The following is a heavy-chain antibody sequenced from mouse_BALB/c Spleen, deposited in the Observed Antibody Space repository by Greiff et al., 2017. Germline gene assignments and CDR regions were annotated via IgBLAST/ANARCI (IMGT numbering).Heavy chain of an antibody. J-gene: IGHJ2*01. CDR1: GDSITSGY. D-gene: IGHD1-1*01. V-gene: IGHV3-8*02. CDR2: ISYSGST. Sequence: VQLQQSGPSLVKPSQTLSLTCSVTGDSITSGYWNWIRKFPGNKLEYMGYISYSGSTYYNPSLKSRISITRDTSKNQYYLQLNSVTTEDTATYYCARRIYYGSRGDYFDYWGQGTTLTVSS. CDR3: ARRIYYGSRGDYFDY.